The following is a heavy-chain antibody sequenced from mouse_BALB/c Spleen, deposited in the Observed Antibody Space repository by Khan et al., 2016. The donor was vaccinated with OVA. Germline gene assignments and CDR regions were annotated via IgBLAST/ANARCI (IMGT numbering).Heavy chain of an antibody. V-gene: IGHV14-1*02. CDR1: GFNIKDYY. CDR3: ARDGYSPWFAY. CDR2: IDPENGNT. Sequence: VQLQQPGAELVRPGALVKLSCKTSGFNIKDYYMHWVKQRPEQGLEWIGWIDPENGNTIYDTKFQGKASITAEISSNTAYLQLSSLTSEDTAVYYCARDGYSPWFAYWGQGTLVTVSA. D-gene: IGHD2-3*01. J-gene: IGHJ3*01.